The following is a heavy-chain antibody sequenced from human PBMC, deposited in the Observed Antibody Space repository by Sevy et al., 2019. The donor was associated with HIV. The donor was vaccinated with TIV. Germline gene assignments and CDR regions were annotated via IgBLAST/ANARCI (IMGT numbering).Heavy chain of an antibody. J-gene: IGHJ4*02. D-gene: IGHD6-13*01. CDR2: ISYDGKNE. CDR3: ANDRSGSWSIDD. Sequence: GGSLRLSCAGSGFTFYNYGIHWVRQAPGKGLEWVTMISYDGKNENYADSVKGRFTISRNNSKKTFYLQMNSLRPDDTALYYGANDRSGSWSIDDWGQGTLVTVSS. V-gene: IGHV3-30*18. CDR1: GFTFYNYG.